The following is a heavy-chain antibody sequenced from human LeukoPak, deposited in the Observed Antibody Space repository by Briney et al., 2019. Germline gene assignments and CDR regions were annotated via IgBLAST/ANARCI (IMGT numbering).Heavy chain of an antibody. V-gene: IGHV1-69*04. Sequence: GASVKVSCKASGGTFSSYAISWVRQGPGQGLEWMGRIIPILGIANYAQKFQGRVTITADKSTSTAYMELSSLRSEDTAVYYCAIMVRGVNDYWGQGTLVTVSS. D-gene: IGHD3-10*01. J-gene: IGHJ4*02. CDR3: AIMVRGVNDY. CDR1: GGTFSSYA. CDR2: IIPILGIA.